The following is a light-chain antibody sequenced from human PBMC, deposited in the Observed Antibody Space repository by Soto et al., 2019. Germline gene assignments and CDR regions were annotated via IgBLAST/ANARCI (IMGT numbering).Light chain of an antibody. Sequence: DIQMSKSPSAVSASVRDRVTITCQASQSISSWLAWYQQKPGKAPKLLIYKASSLESGVPSRFGGSGSGTDFTLTIISLQPEDFVTYYCQQSFMHTITFGQGTRLEIK. CDR3: QQSFMHTIT. CDR1: QSISSW. J-gene: IGKJ5*01. CDR2: KAS. V-gene: IGKV1-5*03.